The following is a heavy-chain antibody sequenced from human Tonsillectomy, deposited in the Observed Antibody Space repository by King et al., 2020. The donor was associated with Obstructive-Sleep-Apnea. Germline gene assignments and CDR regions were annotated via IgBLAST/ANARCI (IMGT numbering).Heavy chain of an antibody. CDR3: ARKEETYTNWFDP. CDR1: GFTFSSYS. Sequence: VQLVESGGGLVQPGGSLRLSCAASGFTFSSYSMNWVRQAPGKWLEWVSYISSSSSAMFYADSVKGRFTISRDNAKNSLYLQMNSLRVEDTAMYYCARKEETYTNWFDPWGQGTLVTVSS. V-gene: IGHV3-48*04. D-gene: IGHD4-11*01. CDR2: ISSSSSAM. J-gene: IGHJ5*02.